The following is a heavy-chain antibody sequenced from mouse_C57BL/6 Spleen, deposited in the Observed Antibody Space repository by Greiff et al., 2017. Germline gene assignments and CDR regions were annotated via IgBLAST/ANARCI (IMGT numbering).Heavy chain of an antibody. CDR3: ARYDSYSNLYFDV. V-gene: IGHV7-3*01. D-gene: IGHD2-5*01. Sequence: ELQLVESGGGLVQPGGSLSLSCAASGFTFTAYYMSWVRQPPGKALEWLGFLRNKANGYTTEYSASVKGRFTISRDNSQSILYLQMNALRAEDSATYYCARYDSYSNLYFDVWGTGTTVTVSS. J-gene: IGHJ1*03. CDR2: LRNKANGYTT. CDR1: GFTFTAYY.